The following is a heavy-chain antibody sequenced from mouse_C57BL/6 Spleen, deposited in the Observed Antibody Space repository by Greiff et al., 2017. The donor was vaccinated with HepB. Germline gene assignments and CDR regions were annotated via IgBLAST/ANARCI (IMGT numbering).Heavy chain of an antibody. CDR1: GYAFSSSW. J-gene: IGHJ4*01. V-gene: IGHV1-82*01. D-gene: IGHD2-12*01. CDR2: IYPGDGDT. Sequence: QVQLQQSGPELVKPGASVKISCKASGYAFSSSWMNWVKQRPGKGLEWIGRIYPGDGDTNYNGKFKGKATLTADKSSSTAYMQLSSLTSEDSAVYFCARSPLRRYAMDYRGQGTSVTVSS. CDR3: ARSPLRRYAMDY.